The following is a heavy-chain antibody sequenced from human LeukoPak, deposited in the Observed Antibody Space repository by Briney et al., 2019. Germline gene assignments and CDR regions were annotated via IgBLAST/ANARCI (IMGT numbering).Heavy chain of an antibody. D-gene: IGHD6-6*01. V-gene: IGHV3-30*18. CDR1: GFTFSSYG. CDR3: AKDLEYSSSGTLDY. Sequence: GGSLRLSCAASGFTFSSYGMHWVRQAPGKGLEWVAVISYDGSNKYYADSVKGRFTISGDNSKNTLYLQMNSLRAEDTAVYYCAKDLEYSSSGTLDYWGQGTLVTVSS. J-gene: IGHJ4*02. CDR2: ISYDGSNK.